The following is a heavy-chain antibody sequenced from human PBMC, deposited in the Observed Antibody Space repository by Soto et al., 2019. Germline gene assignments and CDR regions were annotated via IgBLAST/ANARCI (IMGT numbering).Heavy chain of an antibody. CDR1: WDSVSSNSAA. D-gene: IGHD6-25*01. J-gene: IGHJ6*02. Sequence: SQTLSLTCDISWDSVSSNSAAWNWIRQSPSKGLEWLGRRYCRPKWYNDYAVSVKSRITIKPGSSKNQFALQLNSVTPEDTAVYYCARHPDSSDESGPYYYYGMDFWGQGTTVTVSS. CDR2: RYCRPKWYN. V-gene: IGHV6-1*01. CDR3: ARHPDSSDESGPYYYYGMDF.